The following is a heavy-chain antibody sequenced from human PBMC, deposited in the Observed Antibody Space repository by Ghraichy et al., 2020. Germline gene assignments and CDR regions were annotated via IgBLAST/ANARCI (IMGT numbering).Heavy chain of an antibody. CDR1: GGSISSGGYY. CDR3: ARGLSQRYYYYYYMDV. V-gene: IGHV4-31*03. Sequence: SENLSLTCTVSGGSISSGGYYWSWIRQHPGKGLEWIGYIYYSGSTYYNPSLKSRVTISVDTSKNQFSLKLSSVTAADPAVYYCARGLSQRYYYYYYMDVWGKGTTVTVSS. J-gene: IGHJ6*03. CDR2: IYYSGST.